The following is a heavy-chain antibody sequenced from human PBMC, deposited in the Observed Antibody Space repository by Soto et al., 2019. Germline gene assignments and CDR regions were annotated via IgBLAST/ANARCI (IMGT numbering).Heavy chain of an antibody. D-gene: IGHD2-15*01. CDR1: GFTFSSYA. CDR3: ARDSGLYYYYSGMDV. CDR2: ISYDGSNK. V-gene: IGHV3-30-3*01. Sequence: QVQLVESGGGVVQPGRSLRLSCAASGFTFSSYAMHWVRQAPGKGLEWVAVISYDGSNKYYADSVKGRFTISRDNSKNTMYLQMSSLRAEDTAVYYCARDSGLYYYYSGMDVWGQGTTVTVAS. J-gene: IGHJ6*02.